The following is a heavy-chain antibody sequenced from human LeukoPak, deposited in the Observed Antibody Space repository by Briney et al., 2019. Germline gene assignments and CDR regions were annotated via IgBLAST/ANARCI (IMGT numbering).Heavy chain of an antibody. CDR1: GGSISSYY. J-gene: IGHJ4*02. CDR3: ALIKGWDFDY. Sequence: PSETLSLTCTVSGGSISSYYWSWIRQPPGKGLEWIGYIYYSGSTNYNPSLKSRVTISVDTSKNQFSLKLSSVTAADTAVYYCALIKGWDFDYWGQGTLVTVSS. D-gene: IGHD1-26*01. V-gene: IGHV4-59*01. CDR2: IYYSGST.